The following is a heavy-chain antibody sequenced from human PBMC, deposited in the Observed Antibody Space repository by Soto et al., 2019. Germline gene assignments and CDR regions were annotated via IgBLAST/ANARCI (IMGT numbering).Heavy chain of an antibody. D-gene: IGHD3-10*01. CDR3: ARDWYYSGSGFYDGFDS. Sequence: QVQLVQSGAEVKKPGASVKVSCKASGYTFTKYGISWVRQAPGQVLEWMGWISSYNGNTKYAQKLPGRVTMTTDTSTSTVYMDLRSLRSYDTAVYYCARDWYYSGSGFYDGFDSWGQGSMVTVSS. CDR1: GYTFTKYG. J-gene: IGHJ3*02. CDR2: ISSYNGNT. V-gene: IGHV1-18*01.